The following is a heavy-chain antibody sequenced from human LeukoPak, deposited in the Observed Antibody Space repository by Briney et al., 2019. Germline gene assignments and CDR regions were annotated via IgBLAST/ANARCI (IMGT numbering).Heavy chain of an antibody. CDR2: CDPEYCET. CDR3: ATDLTVAQV. D-gene: IGHD3-22*01. Sequence: ASVKVSCKVSGYTLTELSMHGVRQAPGKGREWMGGCDPEYCETIYAQNFQGRGTITEYTATDTAYMELRSLRSEDTAVYYCATDLTVAQVWGQGTLVTVSS. CDR1: GYTLTELS. V-gene: IGHV1-24*01. J-gene: IGHJ4*02.